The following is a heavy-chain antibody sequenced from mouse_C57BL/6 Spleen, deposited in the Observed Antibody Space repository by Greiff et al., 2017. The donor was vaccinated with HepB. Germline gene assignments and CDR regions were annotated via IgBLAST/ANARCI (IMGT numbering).Heavy chain of an antibody. V-gene: IGHV5-17*01. CDR2: ISSGSSTI. CDR1: GFTFSDYG. J-gene: IGHJ4*01. D-gene: IGHD2-4*01. CDR3: ARPIYYDYDYYAMDY. Sequence: EVQGVESGGGLVKPGGSLKLSCAASGFTFSDYGMHWVRQAPEKGLEWVAYISSGSSTIYYADTVKGRFTISRDNAKNTLFLQMTSLRSEDTAMYYCARPIYYDYDYYAMDYWGQGTSVTVSS.